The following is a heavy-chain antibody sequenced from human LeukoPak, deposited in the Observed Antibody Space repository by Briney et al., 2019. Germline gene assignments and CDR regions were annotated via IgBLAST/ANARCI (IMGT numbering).Heavy chain of an antibody. J-gene: IGHJ4*02. V-gene: IGHV4-39*01. CDR3: ARHGSYGLDY. CDR2: IYYSGST. Sequence: PSETLSLTCTVSGGSISSSSYYWGWIRQPPGKGLEWIGSIYYSGSTYYNPSLKSRVTISVDTSKNQFSLKLSSVTAADTAVYYCARHGSYGLDYWGQGTLVTVSS. CDR1: GGSISSSSYY. D-gene: IGHD5-18*01.